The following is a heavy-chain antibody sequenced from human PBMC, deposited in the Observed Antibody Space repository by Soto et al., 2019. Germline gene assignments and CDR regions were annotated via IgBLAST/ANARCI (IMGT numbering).Heavy chain of an antibody. CDR3: AREPYSGYDSNWFDP. V-gene: IGHV1-18*01. J-gene: IGHJ5*02. Sequence: ASVKVSCKASGHTFTSYGISWVRQAPGQGLEWMGWISAYNGNTNYAQKLQGRVTMTTDTSTSTAYMELRSLRSDDTAVYYCAREPYSGYDSNWFDPWGQGTLVTVS. CDR1: GHTFTSYG. D-gene: IGHD5-12*01. CDR2: ISAYNGNT.